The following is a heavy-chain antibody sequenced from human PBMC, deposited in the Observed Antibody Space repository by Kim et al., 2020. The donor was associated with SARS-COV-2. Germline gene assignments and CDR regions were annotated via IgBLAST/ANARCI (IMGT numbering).Heavy chain of an antibody. CDR3: AREVGSSWPNWFDP. Sequence: GGSLRLSCAASGFTFSSYSMNWVRQAPGKGLEWVSSISSSSSYIYYADSVKGRLTISRDNAKNSLYLQMNSLRAEDTAVYYCAREVGSSWPNWFDPWGQGTLVTVSS. V-gene: IGHV3-21*01. J-gene: IGHJ5*02. D-gene: IGHD6-13*01. CDR2: ISSSSSYI. CDR1: GFTFSSYS.